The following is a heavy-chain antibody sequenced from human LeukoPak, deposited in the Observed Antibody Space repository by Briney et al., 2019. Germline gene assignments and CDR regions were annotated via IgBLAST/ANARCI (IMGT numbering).Heavy chain of an antibody. J-gene: IGHJ4*02. Sequence: PGGSLRLSCAASGFTFSSYSMNWVRQAPGKGLEWVSYISSSSSTIYYADSVKGRFTISRDNAKNSLYLQMNSLRAEDTAVYYCARVLRGYSGYVFDYWGQGTLVTVSS. V-gene: IGHV3-48*04. D-gene: IGHD5-12*01. CDR3: ARVLRGYSGYVFDY. CDR2: ISSSSSTI. CDR1: GFTFSSYS.